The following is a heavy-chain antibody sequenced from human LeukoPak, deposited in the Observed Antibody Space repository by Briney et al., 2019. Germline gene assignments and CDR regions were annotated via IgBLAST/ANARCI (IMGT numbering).Heavy chain of an antibody. Sequence: SETLSLTCTVSGGSISSYYWSWIRQPPGKGLEWIGYIYYSGSTNYNPSLKSRVTISVDTSKNQFSLKLSSVTAADPAVYYVARDPGGAGDYYYYFYMDVWGKGTTVTVSS. CDR3: ARDPGGAGDYYYYFYMDV. CDR2: IYYSGST. V-gene: IGHV4-59*01. J-gene: IGHJ6*03. CDR1: GGSISSYY. D-gene: IGHD7-27*01.